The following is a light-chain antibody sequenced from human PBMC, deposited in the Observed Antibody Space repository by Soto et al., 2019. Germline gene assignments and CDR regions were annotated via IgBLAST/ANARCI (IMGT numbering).Light chain of an antibody. CDR3: QQYESYSPCT. V-gene: IGKV1-17*02. CDR2: AAS. Sequence: ITQSQSSLSASVGEKIIITCRASRDVGSDVSWYQQKPGQAPKLLIYAASNLYTGVPSRFSGSRSGTEFTLTISNLQPDDDATTYCQQYESYSPCTFGEGTKVDIK. CDR1: RDVGSD. J-gene: IGKJ1*01.